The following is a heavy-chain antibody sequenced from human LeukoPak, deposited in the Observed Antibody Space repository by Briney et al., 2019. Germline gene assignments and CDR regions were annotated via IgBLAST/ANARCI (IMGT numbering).Heavy chain of an antibody. V-gene: IGHV4-39*07. Sequence: PSETLSLTCTVSGNSISSGDNYWSWIRQPPGKGLEWIGEISHSGNTNYNPSLKSRVTISVDTSKNQFSLKLSSVTAADTAVYYCARGYYDILTGPHPYFDYWGQGTPVTVSS. CDR1: GNSISSGDNY. CDR3: ARGYYDILTGPHPYFDY. CDR2: ISHSGNT. J-gene: IGHJ4*02. D-gene: IGHD3-9*01.